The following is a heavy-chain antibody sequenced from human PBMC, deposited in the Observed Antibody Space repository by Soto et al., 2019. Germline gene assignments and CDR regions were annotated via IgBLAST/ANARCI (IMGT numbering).Heavy chain of an antibody. Sequence: ASVKVSCKASGYTFTTYYMHWVRQAPGQGLEWMGIINPSAASTTYAQRFQGRVTMTRDTSASTAYMELSSLRYEDTAVYYCAKEEDSQTLDYWGQGTLVTVSS. CDR3: AKEEDSQTLDY. J-gene: IGHJ4*02. CDR1: GYTFTTYY. V-gene: IGHV1-46*01. CDR2: INPSAAST.